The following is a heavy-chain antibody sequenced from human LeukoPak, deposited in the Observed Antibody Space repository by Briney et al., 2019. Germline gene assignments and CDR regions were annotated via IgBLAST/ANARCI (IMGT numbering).Heavy chain of an antibody. D-gene: IGHD2-8*01. J-gene: IGHJ4*02. CDR1: GFTFSSYA. CDR3: AKDTSIGRYCTNGVCSPFDY. V-gene: IGHV3-23*01. Sequence: GGSLRLSCAGSGFTFSSYAMSWVRQAPGKGLEWVSATSDTGATTYDADSVKGRFTISRENSRSTLYLQVNSLRAEDTALYYCAKDTSIGRYCTNGVCSPFDYWGQGTLVTVSS. CDR2: TSDTGATT.